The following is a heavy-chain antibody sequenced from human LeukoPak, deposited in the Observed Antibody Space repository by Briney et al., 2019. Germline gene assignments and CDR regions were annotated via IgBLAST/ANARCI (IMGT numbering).Heavy chain of an antibody. J-gene: IGHJ4*02. CDR2: ITGSGGDT. CDR3: ARGENYYGYDLDY. D-gene: IGHD3-10*01. CDR1: GFTFSNCA. Sequence: PGGSLRLSCTGSGFTFSNCAMSWVRQAPGKGLEWVSAITGSGGDTYHADSVRGRFTISRDNSKSTLYLQMNSLRAEDTAVYYCARGENYYGYDLDYWGQGTLVTVSS. V-gene: IGHV3-23*01.